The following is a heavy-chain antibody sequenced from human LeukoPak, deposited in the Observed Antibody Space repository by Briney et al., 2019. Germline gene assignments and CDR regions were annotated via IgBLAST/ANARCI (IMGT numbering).Heavy chain of an antibody. CDR2: INTGGGRT. CDR3: ARELPREVTLDY. D-gene: IGHD2-21*02. V-gene: IGHV3-74*01. J-gene: IGHJ4*02. CDR1: GFTFISYE. Sequence: QPGGSLRLSFAASGFTFISYEMQWVRQAPGKGLVWVSRINTGGGRTSYADSVKGRFTISRDNAKNTLYLQMNSLRAEDTAVYYCARELPREVTLDYWGQGTLVTVSS.